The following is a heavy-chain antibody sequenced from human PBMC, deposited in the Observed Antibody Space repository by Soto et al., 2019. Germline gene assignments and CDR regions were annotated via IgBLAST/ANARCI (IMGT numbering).Heavy chain of an antibody. CDR1: GLTFRNYA. V-gene: IGHV3-23*01. CDR3: AKNQERELPRVIDF. Sequence: EVRLLESGGGLVKPGGSLRLSCATSGLTFRNYAMSWVRQAPGGGLAWVSSISGSSSTTYYADSVRGGFTISRDRSKNTLYLQMSSLRAEDTALYYGAKNQERELPRVIDFWGQGTLVTVSS. D-gene: IGHD1-7*01. CDR2: ISGSSSTT. J-gene: IGHJ4*02.